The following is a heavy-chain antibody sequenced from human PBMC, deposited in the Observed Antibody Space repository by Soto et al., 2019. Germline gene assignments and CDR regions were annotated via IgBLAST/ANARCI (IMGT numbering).Heavy chain of an antibody. D-gene: IGHD2-21*02. V-gene: IGHV4-59*01. Sequence: SETLSLTCTVSGGSISSYYWSWIRQPPGKGLEWIGYIYYSGSTNYNPSLKSRVTISVDTSKNQFSLKLSSVTAADTAVYYCARVGAVVTAHLPFFDYWGQGTLVTVSS. J-gene: IGHJ4*02. CDR2: IYYSGST. CDR1: GGSISSYY. CDR3: ARVGAVVTAHLPFFDY.